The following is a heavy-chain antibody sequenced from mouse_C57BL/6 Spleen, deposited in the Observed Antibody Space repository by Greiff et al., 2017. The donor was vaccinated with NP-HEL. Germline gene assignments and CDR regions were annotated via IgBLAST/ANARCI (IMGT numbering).Heavy chain of an antibody. CDR2: IWSGGST. D-gene: IGHD1-1*01. CDR3: ARKEGSITTVVAGMDY. Sequence: VQLQESGPGLVQPSQSLSITCTVSGFSLTSYGVHWVRQSPGKGLEWLGVIWSGGSTDYNAAFISRLSISKDNSKSQVFFKMNSLHADDTAIYYCARKEGSITTVVAGMDYWGQGTSVTVSS. V-gene: IGHV2-2*01. J-gene: IGHJ4*01. CDR1: GFSLTSYG.